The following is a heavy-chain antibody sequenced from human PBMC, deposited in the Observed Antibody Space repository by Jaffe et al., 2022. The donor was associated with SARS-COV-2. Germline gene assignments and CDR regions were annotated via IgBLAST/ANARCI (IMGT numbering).Heavy chain of an antibody. CDR3: ARRYCSSTSCYVNWFDP. CDR2: INTNTGNP. CDR1: GYTFTSYA. J-gene: IGHJ5*02. D-gene: IGHD2-2*01. V-gene: IGHV7-4-1*02. Sequence: QVQLVQSGSELKKPGASVKVSCKASGYTFTSYAMNWVRQAPGQGLEWMGWINTNTGNPTYAQGFTGRFVFSLDTSVSTAYLQISSLKAEDTAVYYCARRYCSSTSCYVNWFDPWGQGTLVTVSS.